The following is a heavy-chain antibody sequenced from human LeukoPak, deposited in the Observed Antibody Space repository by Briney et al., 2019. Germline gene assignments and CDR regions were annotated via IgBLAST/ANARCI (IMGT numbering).Heavy chain of an antibody. J-gene: IGHJ4*02. D-gene: IGHD7-27*01. V-gene: IGHV4-59*01. CDR3: ARGNLGIGGY. CDR2: MYYSGST. Sequence: PSETLSLTCTVSGGSISSYSWSWIRQPPGKGLEWIGYMYYSGSTNYNPSLKSRVTMSVDTSKNQFSLKLSSATAVDTAVYYCARGNLGIGGYWGQGTLVTVSS. CDR1: GGSISSYS.